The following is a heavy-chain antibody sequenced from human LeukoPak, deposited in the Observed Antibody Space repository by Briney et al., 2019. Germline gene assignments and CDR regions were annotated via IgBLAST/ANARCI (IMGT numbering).Heavy chain of an antibody. J-gene: IGHJ4*02. Sequence: PSETLSLTCTVPGGSISSGGYYWSWIRQHPGKGLEWIGYIYYSGSTYYNPSLKSRVTISVDTSKNQFSLKLSSVTAADTAVYYCARDGGTLSGSSYDYWGQGTLVTVSS. CDR1: GGSISSGGYY. CDR2: IYYSGST. CDR3: ARDGGTLSGSSYDY. D-gene: IGHD1-26*01. V-gene: IGHV4-31*03.